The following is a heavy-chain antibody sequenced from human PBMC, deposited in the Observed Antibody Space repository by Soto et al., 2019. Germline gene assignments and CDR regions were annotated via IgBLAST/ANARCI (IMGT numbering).Heavy chain of an antibody. CDR1: GYTFTSYG. D-gene: IGHD1-26*01. CDR3: ARDRGSYALAY. J-gene: IGHJ4*02. Sequence: QVQLVQSGAEVKKPGASVKVSCKASGYTFTSYGISWVRQAPGQGLEWMGWISANNGNTNYAQNLQGRVTMTTDTPTSTAYMGLRSLRSDDTAVYYCARDRGSYALAYWGQGTLVTVSS. CDR2: ISANNGNT. V-gene: IGHV1-18*01.